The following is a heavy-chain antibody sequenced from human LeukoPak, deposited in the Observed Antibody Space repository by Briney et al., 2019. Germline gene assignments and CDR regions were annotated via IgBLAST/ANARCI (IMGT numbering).Heavy chain of an antibody. D-gene: IGHD5-18*01. CDR1: GYTFTSYD. J-gene: IGHJ4*02. CDR3: AREAGGRLWLHDY. CDR2: MNPNSGNT. Sequence: ASVKVSCKASGYTFTSYDINWVRQAAGHGLEWMGWMNPNSGNTGYAQKFQGRVTMTRNTSISTAYMELSSLRSEDTAVYYCAREAGGRLWLHDYWGQGTLVTVSS. V-gene: IGHV1-8*01.